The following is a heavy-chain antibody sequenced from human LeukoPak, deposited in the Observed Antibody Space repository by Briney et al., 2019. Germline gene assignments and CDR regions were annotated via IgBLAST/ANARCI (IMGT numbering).Heavy chain of an antibody. D-gene: IGHD3-22*01. CDR3: AKDINYYDIGGYSQFDP. V-gene: IGHV3-9*01. J-gene: IGHJ5*02. CDR1: GFTFDDYA. Sequence: GGSLRLSCAASGFTFDDYAMHWVRQAPGKGLEWVSGISWNSGSIGYADSVKGRFTISRDNAKSSLYLQMNSLRAEDTALYYCAKDINYYDIGGYSQFDPWGQGTLVTVSS. CDR2: ISWNSGSI.